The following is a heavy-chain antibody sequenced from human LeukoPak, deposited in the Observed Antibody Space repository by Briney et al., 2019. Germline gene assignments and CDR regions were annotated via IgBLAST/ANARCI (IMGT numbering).Heavy chain of an antibody. V-gene: IGHV4-31*03. Sequence: SETLSLTCTVSGGSISSGGYYWSWIRQHPGKGLEWIGYIYYSGSTYYNPSLKSRVTISVDTSKNQFSLKLSSVTAADTAVYYCAREFADDSKHYGMDVWGQGTTVTVSS. CDR1: GGSISSGGYY. CDR3: AREFADDSKHYGMDV. CDR2: IYYSGST. D-gene: IGHD3-9*01. J-gene: IGHJ6*02.